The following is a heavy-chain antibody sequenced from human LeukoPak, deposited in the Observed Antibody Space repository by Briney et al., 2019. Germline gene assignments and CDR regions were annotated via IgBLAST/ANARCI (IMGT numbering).Heavy chain of an antibody. J-gene: IGHJ4*02. Sequence: GGSLRLSCAASGFTFSSYAMSWVRQAPGKGLEWVSVISGSGGSTYYADSVKGRFTISRDNSKNTLYLQMNSLRAGDTAVYYCAKFGPVVTTGYWGQGTLVTVSS. V-gene: IGHV3-23*01. CDR1: GFTFSSYA. CDR3: AKFGPVVTTGY. CDR2: ISGSGGST. D-gene: IGHD3-10*01.